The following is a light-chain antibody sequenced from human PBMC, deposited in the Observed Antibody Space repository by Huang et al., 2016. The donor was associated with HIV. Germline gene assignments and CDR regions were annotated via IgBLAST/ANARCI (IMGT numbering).Light chain of an antibody. V-gene: IGKV3-11*01. Sequence: EIVLTQSPATVSLSPGERATLSCRASQSISNYLAWYQQKPGQAPRILIDDTSKRATGTPARFSGSGSGTDFTLTISSLEPEDIATYYCQQRTNRPLFGGGTKVEIK. CDR1: QSISNY. J-gene: IGKJ4*01. CDR3: QQRTNRPL. CDR2: DTS.